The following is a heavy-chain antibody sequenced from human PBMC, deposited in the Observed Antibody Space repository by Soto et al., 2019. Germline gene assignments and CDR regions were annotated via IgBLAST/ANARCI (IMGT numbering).Heavy chain of an antibody. CDR2: ISAYNGNT. Sequence: ASVQVSCKASGYPFPVYGISWVRQAPGQGLEWMGWISAYNGNTNYAQLLPGRVTMTTDTSTSTAYMEPRSLRSDDKAVYYCASEGDAADYYYYYGRVVWGQGTTVTVS. CDR1: GYPFPVYG. CDR3: ASEGDAADYYYYYGRVV. D-gene: IGHD3-10*01. J-gene: IGHJ6*02. V-gene: IGHV1-18*01.